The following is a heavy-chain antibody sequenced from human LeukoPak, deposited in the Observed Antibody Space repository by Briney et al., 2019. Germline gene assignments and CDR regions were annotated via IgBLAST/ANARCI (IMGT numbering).Heavy chain of an antibody. D-gene: IGHD6-19*01. V-gene: IGHV1-46*01. CDR1: GYTFTSYY. Sequence: GASVKVSCKASGYTFTSYYMHWVRQAPGQGLEWMGIINPTGGSTSYAQKFQGRVTMTRDTSTSTVYMELSSLSSEDTAVYYCARDWLAVAVHDAFDIWGQGTMVTVSS. CDR3: ARDWLAVAVHDAFDI. J-gene: IGHJ3*02. CDR2: INPTGGST.